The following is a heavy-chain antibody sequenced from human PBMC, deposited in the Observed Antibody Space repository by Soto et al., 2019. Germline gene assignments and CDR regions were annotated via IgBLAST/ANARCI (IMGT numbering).Heavy chain of an antibody. D-gene: IGHD1-1*01. CDR2: INPNSGGT. CDR3: AISPQLERGWFDP. J-gene: IGHJ5*02. CDR1: GYTFTGYY. Sequence: GASVKVSCKASGYTFTGYYMHWVRQAPGQGLEWMGWINPNSGGTNYAQKFQGWVTMTRDTSISTAYMELSRLRSDDTAVYYCAISPQLERGWFDPWGQGTLVTVSS. V-gene: IGHV1-2*04.